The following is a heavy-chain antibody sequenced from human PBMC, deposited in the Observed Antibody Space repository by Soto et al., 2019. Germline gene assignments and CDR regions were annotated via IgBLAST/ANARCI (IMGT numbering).Heavy chain of an antibody. D-gene: IGHD2-21*01. Sequence: QVQLVESGGGVVQPGRSLRLSCAASGFTFSSYAMHWVRQAPGKGLEWVAVISYDGSNKYYAVSVKGRFTISRDNSKNTLYLQMNSLRAEDTAVYYWARDLFREDYWGQGTLVTVSS. CDR3: ARDLFREDY. V-gene: IGHV3-30-3*01. CDR2: ISYDGSNK. CDR1: GFTFSSYA. J-gene: IGHJ4*02.